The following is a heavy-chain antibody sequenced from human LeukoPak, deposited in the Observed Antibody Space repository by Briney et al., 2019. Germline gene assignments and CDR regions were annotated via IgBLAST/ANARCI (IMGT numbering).Heavy chain of an antibody. CDR1: GGTFSSYA. Sequence: SVKVSCKASGGTFSSYAISWVRQAPGQGLEWMGGIIPIFGTANYAQKFQGRVTITADESTSTAYMELSSLRSEDTAVYYCARGMYRNGSGSHYHFDYWGQGTLVTVSS. D-gene: IGHD3-10*01. CDR3: ARGMYRNGSGSHYHFDY. J-gene: IGHJ4*02. V-gene: IGHV1-69*01. CDR2: IIPIFGTA.